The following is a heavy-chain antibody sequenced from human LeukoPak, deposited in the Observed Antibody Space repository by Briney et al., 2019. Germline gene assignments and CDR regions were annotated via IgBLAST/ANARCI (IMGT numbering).Heavy chain of an antibody. Sequence: GGSLRLSCAASGFTFSSYAMSWVRQAPGKGLEWVSAISGSGGSTYYADSVKGRFTISKDNSKNTLYLQMNSLRAEDTAVYYCAKLFEYSSSSGPGDYYYMDVWGKGTTVTVSS. V-gene: IGHV3-23*01. J-gene: IGHJ6*03. CDR3: AKLFEYSSSSGPGDYYYMDV. CDR2: ISGSGGST. CDR1: GFTFSSYA. D-gene: IGHD6-6*01.